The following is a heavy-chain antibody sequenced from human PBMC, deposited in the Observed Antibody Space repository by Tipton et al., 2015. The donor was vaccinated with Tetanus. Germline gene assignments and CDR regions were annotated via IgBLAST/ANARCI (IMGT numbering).Heavy chain of an antibody. CDR3: ARGKHTVTFDY. V-gene: IGHV4-59*11. Sequence: TLSLTCSVSGGSMSSHYWSWIRQPPGKGLEWIGYIYYSGGTKYNPSLKTRVTISVDTSKNLFSLKLSSVTAAGTAVYYCARGKHTVTFDYWGQGTLVTVSS. D-gene: IGHD4-17*01. CDR2: IYYSGGT. J-gene: IGHJ4*02. CDR1: GGSMSSHY.